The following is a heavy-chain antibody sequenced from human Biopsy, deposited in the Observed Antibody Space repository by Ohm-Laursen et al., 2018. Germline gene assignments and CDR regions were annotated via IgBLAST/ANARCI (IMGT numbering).Heavy chain of an antibody. D-gene: IGHD6-13*01. Sequence: TQTLTLTRSFSGFSLSARGMCVSWIRQAPGKALEWLARVDWADYKDYSASLQTKLSISKDTSNDQMVLTVNNVDPADTATYYCARTPILIVSAGLVYRHRRHLQGMDVWGQGIAVTVS. CDR1: GFSLSARGMC. V-gene: IGHV2-70*11. CDR3: ARTPILIVSAGLVYRHRRHLQGMDV. CDR2: VDWADYK. J-gene: IGHJ6*02.